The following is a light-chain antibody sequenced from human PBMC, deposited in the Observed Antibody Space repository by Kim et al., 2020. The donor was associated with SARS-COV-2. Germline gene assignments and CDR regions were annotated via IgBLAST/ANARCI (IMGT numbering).Light chain of an antibody. J-gene: IGLJ3*02. CDR2: EDN. V-gene: IGLV6-57*03. CDR1: SGRIARNY. Sequence: VTLPCTRSSGRIARNYVQWYQQRPGSAPTTVIYEDNKRPSGVPVRFSCSVDSSSNSASLTISGLTTEDEADYFCQSYETSDLWVFGGGTQLTVL. CDR3: QSYETSDLWV.